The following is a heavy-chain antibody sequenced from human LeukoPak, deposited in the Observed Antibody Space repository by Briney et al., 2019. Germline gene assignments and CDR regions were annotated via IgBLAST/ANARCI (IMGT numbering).Heavy chain of an antibody. Sequence: PSETLSLTCTVSGGSISSSSYYWGWIRQPPGKGLEWVSHISTSSSIYYADSVRGRFTISRDNAKNSLYLQMNSLRDEDTAIYYCARAFDDWGQGTLVTVSS. CDR1: GGSISSSS. CDR2: ISTSSSI. CDR3: ARAFDD. J-gene: IGHJ4*02. V-gene: IGHV3-48*02.